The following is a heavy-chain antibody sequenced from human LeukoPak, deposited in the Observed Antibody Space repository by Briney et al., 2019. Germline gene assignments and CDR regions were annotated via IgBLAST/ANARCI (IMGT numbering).Heavy chain of an antibody. CDR1: GFTFSSYW. CDR3: ARDQQKVPAAPFDY. CDR2: IKQDGSEK. D-gene: IGHD2-2*01. V-gene: IGHV3-7*01. J-gene: IGHJ4*02. Sequence: GGSLRLSCAASGFTFSSYWMSWVRQGPGKGLEWVANIKQDGSEKYYVDSVKGRFTISRDTAKNSLYLQMNSLRAEDTAVYYCARDQQKVPAAPFDYWGQGTLVTVSS.